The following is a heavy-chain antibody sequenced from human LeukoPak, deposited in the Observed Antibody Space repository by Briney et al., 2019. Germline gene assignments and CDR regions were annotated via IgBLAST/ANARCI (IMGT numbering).Heavy chain of an antibody. Sequence: SETLSLTCAVYGGSFSGYYWSWIRQPPGKGLEWIGEINHSGSTNYNPSLKSRVTISVDTSKNQFSLKLSSVTAADTAVYYCARGLRGSGSPPRYFDLWGRGTLVTVSS. J-gene: IGHJ2*01. CDR3: ARGLRGSGSPPRYFDL. CDR2: INHSGST. V-gene: IGHV4-34*01. CDR1: GGSFSGYY. D-gene: IGHD3-10*01.